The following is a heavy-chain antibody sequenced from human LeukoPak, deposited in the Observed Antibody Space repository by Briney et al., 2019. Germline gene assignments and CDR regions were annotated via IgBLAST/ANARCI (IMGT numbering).Heavy chain of an antibody. Sequence: SETLSLTCTVSGGSISSYYWSWIRQPPGKGLEWIGYIYYSGSTNYNPSLKSRVTVSVDTSKNQFSLKLSSVTAADTAVYYCARERQQWLVPIPAFDIWGQGTMVTVSS. CDR1: GGSISSYY. J-gene: IGHJ3*02. CDR2: IYYSGST. V-gene: IGHV4-59*01. CDR3: ARERQQWLVPIPAFDI. D-gene: IGHD6-19*01.